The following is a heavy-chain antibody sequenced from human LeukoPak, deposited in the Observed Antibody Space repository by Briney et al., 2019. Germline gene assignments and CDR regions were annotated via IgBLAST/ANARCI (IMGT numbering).Heavy chain of an antibody. J-gene: IGHJ5*02. CDR2: INPNSGGT. CDR1: GYTFTGYY. V-gene: IGHV1-2*02. CDR3: ARDNHSGSSSWFDP. D-gene: IGHD6-6*01. Sequence: ASVKVSCKAAGYTFTGYYIHWVRQAPGQGLEWMGWINPNSGGTNYAQKFQGRVTMTTDTSTSTAYMELRSLRSDDTAVYYCARDNHSGSSSWFDPWGQGTLVSVSA.